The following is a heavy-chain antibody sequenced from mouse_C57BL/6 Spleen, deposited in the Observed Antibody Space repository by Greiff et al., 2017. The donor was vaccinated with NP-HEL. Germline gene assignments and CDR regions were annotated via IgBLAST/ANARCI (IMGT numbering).Heavy chain of an antibody. Sequence: QVQLQQPGAELVKPGASVKLSCKASGYTFTSYWMHWVKQRPGQGLEWIGMIHPNSGSTNYNEKFKSKATLTVDKSSSTAYMQLSSLTSEDSAVYYCSRSYSNYAEFDYWGQGTTLTVSS. CDR1: GYTFTSYW. J-gene: IGHJ2*01. D-gene: IGHD2-5*01. V-gene: IGHV1-64*01. CDR2: IHPNSGST. CDR3: SRSYSNYAEFDY.